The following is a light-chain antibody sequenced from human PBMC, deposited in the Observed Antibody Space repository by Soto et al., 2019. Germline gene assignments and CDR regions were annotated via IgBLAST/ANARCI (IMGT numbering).Light chain of an antibody. V-gene: IGKV3-15*01. CDR2: DAS. J-gene: IGKJ5*01. CDR1: QSVSSN. Sequence: EIVLTQSPATLSVSPGERATLSCRASQSVSSNLAWYQQKPGQAPRILMYDASTRATGISARFSGSGSGTEFTLTISSLQSEDFAVYYCQQRSNWPSITFGQGTRLEI. CDR3: QQRSNWPSIT.